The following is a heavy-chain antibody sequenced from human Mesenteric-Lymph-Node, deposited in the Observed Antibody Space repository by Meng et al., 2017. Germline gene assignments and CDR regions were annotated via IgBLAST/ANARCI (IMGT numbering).Heavy chain of an antibody. CDR3: ARADDYGAFFDY. CDR2: IYYSGST. Sequence: QKQLQEAGPGLVKPSQTPSITCPVSGGSISSGGYYWSWIRQHPGKGLEWIGYIYYSGSTYYNPSLKSLVTISVDTSKNQFSLKLSSVTAADTAVYYCARADDYGAFFDYWGQGTLVTVSS. V-gene: IGHV4-31*01. D-gene: IGHD4-17*01. CDR1: GGSISSGGYY. J-gene: IGHJ4*02.